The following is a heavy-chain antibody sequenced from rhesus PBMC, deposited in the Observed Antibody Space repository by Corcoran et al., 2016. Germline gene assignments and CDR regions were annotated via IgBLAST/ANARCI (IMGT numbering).Heavy chain of an antibody. V-gene: IGHV2S1*01. J-gene: IGHJ3*01. D-gene: IGHD4-29*01. CDR3: ARGGTTVAAQIDF. CDR1: GFSLSTSGMG. Sequence: QVTLKESGPALVKPTQTLTLTCTFSGFSLSTSGMGVGWIGQPPGKALEWLASINWDDDKYYSTSLKSRLTISKDNSKNQVVLTMTNMDPVDTATYNCARGGTTVAAQIDFWGQGLRVTVSS. CDR2: INWDDDK.